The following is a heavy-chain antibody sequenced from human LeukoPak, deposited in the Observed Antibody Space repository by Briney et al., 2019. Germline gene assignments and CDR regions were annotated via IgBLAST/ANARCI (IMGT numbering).Heavy chain of an antibody. D-gene: IGHD6-6*01. CDR3: ARDGAEYSSSSRGPAPIDY. CDR1: GYTFTSYY. Sequence: ASVKVSCKASGYTFTSYYMHWVRQAPGQGLEWMGIINPSGGSTSYAQKFQGRVTMTRDMSASTVYMELSSLRSEDTAVYYCARDGAEYSSSSRGPAPIDYWGQGTLVTVSS. CDR2: INPSGGST. J-gene: IGHJ4*02. V-gene: IGHV1-46*01.